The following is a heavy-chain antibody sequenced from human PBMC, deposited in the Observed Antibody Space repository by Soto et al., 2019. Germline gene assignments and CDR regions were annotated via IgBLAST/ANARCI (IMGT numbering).Heavy chain of an antibody. CDR2: INHSGST. Sequence: QVQLQQWGAGLLKPSETLSLTCAVYGGSFSGYYWSWIRQPPGKGLEWIGEINHSGSTNYNPSLKSRVTISVVTSKNQFSLKRSSVTAADTAVYYCARGSGRRIAAAGTSGALGNYYYGMDVWGQGTTVTVSS. CDR3: ARGSGRRIAAAGTSGALGNYYYGMDV. V-gene: IGHV4-34*01. D-gene: IGHD6-13*01. J-gene: IGHJ6*02. CDR1: GGSFSGYY.